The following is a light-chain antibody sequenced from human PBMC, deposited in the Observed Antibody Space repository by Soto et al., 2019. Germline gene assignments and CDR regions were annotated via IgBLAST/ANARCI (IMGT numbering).Light chain of an antibody. CDR2: ASY. CDR1: QDISNY. Sequence: DIQMTQSPSAVSASVGDRVNITCRASQDISNYLGWYQQKPGKAPKLLIYASYYLQSGVSSRFSVSGSGAHFTLTISSLQPEDSGTYYCQQANSPITFGQGTRLEIK. CDR3: QQANSPIT. J-gene: IGKJ5*01. V-gene: IGKV1-12*01.